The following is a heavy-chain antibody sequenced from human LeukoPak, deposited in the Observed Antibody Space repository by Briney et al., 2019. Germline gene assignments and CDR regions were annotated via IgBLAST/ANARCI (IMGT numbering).Heavy chain of an antibody. D-gene: IGHD3-10*01. J-gene: IGHJ4*02. V-gene: IGHV3-30*18. Sequence: SGGSQRLSCAASGFTFSSYGMHWVRQAPGKGLEWVAVISYDGSNKYYADSVKGRFTISRDNSKNTLYLQMNSLRAEDTAVYYCAKAGYGLFYFDYWGQGTLVTVSS. CDR3: AKAGYGLFYFDY. CDR1: GFTFSSYG. CDR2: ISYDGSNK.